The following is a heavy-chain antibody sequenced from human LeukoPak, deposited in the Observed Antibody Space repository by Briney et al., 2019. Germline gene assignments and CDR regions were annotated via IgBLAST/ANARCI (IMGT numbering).Heavy chain of an antibody. CDR3: ARDLPWDIVVVPAANNWFDP. CDR2: INPNSGGT. D-gene: IGHD2-2*01. Sequence: ASVKVSCKASGYTFTSYDINWVRQATGQGLEWMGWINPNSGGTNYAQKFQGRVTMTRDTSISTAYMELSRLRSDDTAVYYCARDLPWDIVVVPAANNWFDPWGQGTLVTVSS. CDR1: GYTFTSYD. V-gene: IGHV1-2*02. J-gene: IGHJ5*02.